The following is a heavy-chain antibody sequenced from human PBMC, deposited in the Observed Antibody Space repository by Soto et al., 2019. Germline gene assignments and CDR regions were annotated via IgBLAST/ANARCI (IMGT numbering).Heavy chain of an antibody. Sequence: GGSLRLSCVASGFTFSNYWMTWVRQAPGKGLGWVANIKQDGSESFYVESVKGRFTVSRDNAKNSLFLQMISLRAEDTAVYYCARARRDVYTGYALDVWGQGTTVTVSS. D-gene: IGHD4-4*01. CDR2: IKQDGSES. CDR3: ARARRDVYTGYALDV. J-gene: IGHJ6*02. V-gene: IGHV3-7*05. CDR1: GFTFSNYW.